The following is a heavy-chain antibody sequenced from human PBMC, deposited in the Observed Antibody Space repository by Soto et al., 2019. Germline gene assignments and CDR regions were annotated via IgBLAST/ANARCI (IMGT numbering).Heavy chain of an antibody. CDR2: IRNRANSYTT. CDR3: TGGLCRGVGGYSAIFEY. CDR1: GFTFSDHY. D-gene: IGHD2-15*01. Sequence: EVQLVESGGGLVQPGGSLRLSCAASGFTFSDHYLDWVRQAPGKGLEWVGRIRNRANSYTTDHAASVKGRFTISRDDSKNSLFLQMTSLKTGDTAKYYWTGGLCRGVGGYSAIFEYGGEGPQVTVS. V-gene: IGHV3-72*01. J-gene: IGHJ4*02.